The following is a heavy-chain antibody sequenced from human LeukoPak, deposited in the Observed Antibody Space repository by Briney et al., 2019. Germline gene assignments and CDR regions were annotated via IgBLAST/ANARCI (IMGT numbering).Heavy chain of an antibody. V-gene: IGHV4-39*07. D-gene: IGHD1-26*01. CDR3: ARVYSGSYSRYNWFDP. CDR1: GGSISSTSYY. J-gene: IGHJ5*02. CDR2: IYYSGST. Sequence: SETLSLTCTVSGGSISSTSYYWGWVRQPPGKGLEWIGSIYYSGSTYYNPSLKSRVTISVDTSKNQFSLKLSSVTAADTAVYYCARVYSGSYSRYNWFDPWGQGTLVTVSS.